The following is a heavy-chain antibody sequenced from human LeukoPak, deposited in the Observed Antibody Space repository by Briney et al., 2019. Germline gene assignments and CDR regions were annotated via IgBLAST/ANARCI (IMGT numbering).Heavy chain of an antibody. CDR2: ISGCGTGT. V-gene: IGHV3-23*01. CDR3: AKEGGTGTRFDY. J-gene: IGHJ4*02. CDR1: GFTFSSSA. D-gene: IGHD1-7*01. Sequence: PGGSLRLSCAASGFTFSSSAMSWVRQAPGKGLYWVSAISGCGTGTYYADSVKGRFTISRDNSKNTLYLQMNSLRAEDTAVYYCAKEGGTGTRFDYWGQGTLVTVSS.